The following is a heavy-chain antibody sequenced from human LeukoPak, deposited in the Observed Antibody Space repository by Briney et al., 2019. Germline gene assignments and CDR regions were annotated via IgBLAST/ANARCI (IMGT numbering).Heavy chain of an antibody. Sequence: PSETLSLTCTVSGGSISSHYWSWIRQPPGKGLEWIGYIYYSGSTNYNPSLKSRVTISVDTSKNQFSLKLSSVTAADTAVYYCARARDGYHYYMDVWGKGTTVTVSS. CDR2: IYYSGST. V-gene: IGHV4-59*11. CDR1: GGSISSHY. CDR3: ARARDGYHYYMDV. J-gene: IGHJ6*03. D-gene: IGHD5-24*01.